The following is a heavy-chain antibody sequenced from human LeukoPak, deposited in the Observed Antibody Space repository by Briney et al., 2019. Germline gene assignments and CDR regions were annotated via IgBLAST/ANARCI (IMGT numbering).Heavy chain of an antibody. Sequence: GESLKISCKGSGYRFTNYWIGWVRQMPGKGLEWMGIIYPGDSETRYSPSFQGQVTISADKSISTAYLQWSSLKASDTAMYFCARQNSYAFDIWGQGTMVTVSS. V-gene: IGHV5-51*01. CDR3: ARQNSYAFDI. CDR2: IYPGDSET. J-gene: IGHJ3*02. CDR1: GYRFTNYW.